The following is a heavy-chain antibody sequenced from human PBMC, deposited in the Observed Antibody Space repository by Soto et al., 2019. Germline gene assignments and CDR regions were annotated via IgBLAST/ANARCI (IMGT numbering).Heavy chain of an antibody. CDR3: ANRNYYAKSGYTYPYFDF. Sequence: EVQLLESGGGLVQPGGPLRLSCEASGFTFSKYDMTWVRQAPGKGLDWVSTISGSGASTYYADSVKGRFTISRDKSKNTVYLQMNSLRVEDTAVYYCANRNYYAKSGYTYPYFDFWGQGSLVTVSS. CDR2: ISGSGAST. J-gene: IGHJ4*02. D-gene: IGHD3-22*01. CDR1: GFTFSKYD. V-gene: IGHV3-23*01.